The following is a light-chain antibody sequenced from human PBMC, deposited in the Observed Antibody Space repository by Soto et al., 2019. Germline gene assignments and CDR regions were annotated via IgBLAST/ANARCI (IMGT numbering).Light chain of an antibody. CDR2: GAS. Sequence: EIVLTQSPGTLSLSPGERATLSCRASQSVSSSYLAWYQQKPGQAPRLLIYGASSRATGIPDRFSGSGSGTDFTLTISILEPEDFAVYYCQQYGSSLALTFGGGTKVDIK. V-gene: IGKV3-20*01. J-gene: IGKJ4*01. CDR1: QSVSSSY. CDR3: QQYGSSLALT.